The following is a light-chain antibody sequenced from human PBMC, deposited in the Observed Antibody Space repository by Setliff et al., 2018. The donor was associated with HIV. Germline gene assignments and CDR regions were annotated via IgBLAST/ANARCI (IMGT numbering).Light chain of an antibody. J-gene: IGLJ1*01. V-gene: IGLV2-14*03. Sequence: QSALAQPASVAGSPGQSITISCTGTSSDIGNYNYVSWHQQHPGKAPELMIYDVSNRPSGVSNRFSGSKSGNTASLTISGLQAEDEADYYCSSFTDSTLEYVFGTGTKVTVL. CDR2: DVS. CDR1: SSDIGNYNY. CDR3: SSFTDSTLEYV.